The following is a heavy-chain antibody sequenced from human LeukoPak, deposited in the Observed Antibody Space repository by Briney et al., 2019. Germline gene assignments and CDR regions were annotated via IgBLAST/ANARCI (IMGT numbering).Heavy chain of an antibody. Sequence: GASVKVSCKASGGTFSSYAISWVRQAPGQGLEWMGGIIPIFGTANYAKKFQGRVTITADESTSTAYMELSSLRSEDTAVYYCARDLGGYSHNYYYYYMDVWGRGTTVTISS. CDR3: ARDLGGYSHNYYYYYMDV. CDR1: GGTFSSYA. V-gene: IGHV1-69*13. D-gene: IGHD5-18*01. CDR2: IIPIFGTA. J-gene: IGHJ6*03.